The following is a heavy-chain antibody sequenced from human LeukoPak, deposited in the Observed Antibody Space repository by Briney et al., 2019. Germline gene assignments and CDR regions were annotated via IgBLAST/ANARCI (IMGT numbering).Heavy chain of an antibody. CDR3: ATSYYDSSAYYPNPE. J-gene: IGHJ4*02. V-gene: IGHV1-69*06. Sequence: GASVKVSGKASGGSFNNYAITWVRQAPGQGLEWMGGIIPIFGSPNYAQKFQGRVTITADKSTSTAYMDLSSLRSEDTAVYYCATSYYDSSAYYPNPEWVQGTLVTVSS. CDR2: IIPIFGSP. CDR1: GGSFNNYA. D-gene: IGHD3-22*01.